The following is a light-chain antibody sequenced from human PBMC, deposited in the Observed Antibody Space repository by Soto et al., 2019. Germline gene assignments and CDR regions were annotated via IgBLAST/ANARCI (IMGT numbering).Light chain of an antibody. V-gene: IGKV3-20*01. Sequence: ILLTQSPGTLSLSPGEIATLACRASQSISSNYLAWYQQKPGQAPRLLIYGASSRATGIPDRFSGSGSGTDFTLTISRLEPEDFAVFYCQQYGASPWTFGQGTKVDI. J-gene: IGKJ1*01. CDR1: QSISSNY. CDR2: GAS. CDR3: QQYGASPWT.